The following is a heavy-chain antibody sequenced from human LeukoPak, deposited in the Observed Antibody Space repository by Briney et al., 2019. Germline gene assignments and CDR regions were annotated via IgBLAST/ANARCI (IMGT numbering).Heavy chain of an antibody. V-gene: IGHV3-9*01. CDR1: GFTFDDYA. D-gene: IGHD3-10*01. CDR3: AKDRRHTVSGGYFDL. Sequence: PGGSLRLSCAASGFTFDDYAMHWVRQAPGKGLEWVSGISWNSGHIGYADSVKGRLTISRDNAKNSLYLKVKSLRAEDTALYYCAKDRRHTVSGGYFDLWGRGTLVIVSS. CDR2: ISWNSGHI. J-gene: IGHJ2*01.